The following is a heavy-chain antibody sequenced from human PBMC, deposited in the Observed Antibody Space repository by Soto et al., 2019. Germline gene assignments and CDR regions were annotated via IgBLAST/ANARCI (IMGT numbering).Heavy chain of an antibody. D-gene: IGHD3-10*01. V-gene: IGHV4-39*01. Sequence: QLQLQESGPGLVKPSETLSLTCNVSGGSIDRSNYYWDWLRQPPRKGLEWIGTTYFNGNAYYNPSLKSRVPMSVDTSKNQCSLMLVSVTAADTAVYYCARHFVAVVIKGWGYWGQGTLVTVSS. CDR3: ARHFVAVVIKGWGY. CDR2: TYFNGNA. J-gene: IGHJ4*02. CDR1: GGSIDRSNYY.